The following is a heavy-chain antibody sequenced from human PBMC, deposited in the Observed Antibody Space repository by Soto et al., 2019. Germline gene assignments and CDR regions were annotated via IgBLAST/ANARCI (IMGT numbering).Heavy chain of an antibody. J-gene: IGHJ4*02. CDR2: ISGSGDST. CDR1: GFTFSTYA. D-gene: IGHD5-12*01. V-gene: IGHV3-23*01. CDR3: GKDSFINLRGYDSY. Sequence: EVQLLESGGGLVQPGGSLRLSCAASGFTFSTYAMIWVRQAPGKGLEWVSAISGSGDSTYYADSVKGRFTISRDNSKNTLYLQMSSLRAEDTAIYYCGKDSFINLRGYDSYWGQGTLVTVSS.